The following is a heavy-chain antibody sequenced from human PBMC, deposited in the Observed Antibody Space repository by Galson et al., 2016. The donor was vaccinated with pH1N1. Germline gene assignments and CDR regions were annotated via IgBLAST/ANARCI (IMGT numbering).Heavy chain of an antibody. CDR2: INPDSGTT. D-gene: IGHD2-15*01. J-gene: IGHJ4*02. Sequence: SVKVSCKASGYNFVANYIHWVRQVPGQGLKWMGWINPDSGTTFLAHEFQGRVNVTRDTSISTAYMHLSGLTYDDAAVYYCARVTPTEPFDYWGQGALVTVSS. CDR3: ARVTPTEPFDY. V-gene: IGHV1-2*07. CDR1: GYNFVANY.